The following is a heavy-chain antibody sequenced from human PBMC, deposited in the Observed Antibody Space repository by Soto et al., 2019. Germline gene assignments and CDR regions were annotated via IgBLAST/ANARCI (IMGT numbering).Heavy chain of an antibody. J-gene: IGHJ4*02. CDR1: GFSLSTSGVG. CDR3: AHTDDSSWYLTFDY. V-gene: IGHV2-5*02. Sequence: QITLKESGPTLVKPTQTLTLTCTFSGFSLSTSGVGVGWIRQPPGKALEWLALIYWDDDKRYSPSLKSRLTNTKDTSKNQVVLTMTNMDPVDTATYYCAHTDDSSWYLTFDYWGQGTLVTVSS. D-gene: IGHD6-13*01. CDR2: IYWDDDK.